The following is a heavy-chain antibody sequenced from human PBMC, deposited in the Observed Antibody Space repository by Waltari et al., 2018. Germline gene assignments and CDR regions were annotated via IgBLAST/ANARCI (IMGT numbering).Heavy chain of an antibody. CDR2: IYHSGST. J-gene: IGHJ4*02. D-gene: IGHD6-13*01. CDR1: GYSISSGYY. V-gene: IGHV4-38-2*01. CDR3: ARHGGPAGTVY. Sequence: QVQLQESGPGLVKPSATLSLTCAVSGYSISSGYYWGWIRQPPGKGLEWIGSIYHSGSTYYNPSLKSRVTISVDTSKNQFSLKLSSVTAADTAVYYCARHGGPAGTVYWGQGTLVTVSS.